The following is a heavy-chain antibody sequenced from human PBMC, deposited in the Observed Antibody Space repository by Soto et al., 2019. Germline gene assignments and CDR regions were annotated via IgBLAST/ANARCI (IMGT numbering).Heavy chain of an antibody. CDR1: GGSISSSHW. D-gene: IGHD3-9*01. CDR2: ISHSGTS. V-gene: IGHV4-4*02. Sequence: QVQLQESGPGLVKPSGTLSLTCAVSGGSISSSHWWTWVRQSPGKGLAYIGEISHSGTSNSNPYLTSRVTLSVDKSKNRFSLTLTSVTAADTAVYYCARVVLTITRGAFDAWGQGTLVIVSS. J-gene: IGHJ3*01. CDR3: ARVVLTITRGAFDA.